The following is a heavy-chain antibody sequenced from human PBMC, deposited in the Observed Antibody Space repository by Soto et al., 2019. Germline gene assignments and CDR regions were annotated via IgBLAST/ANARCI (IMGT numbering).Heavy chain of an antibody. CDR2: IYWDDDK. D-gene: IGHD6-19*01. Sequence: ESGPTLVNPTQTLTLTCTFSGFSLSSTRVAVGWIRQPPGKALEWLALIYWDDDKRYSPFLKSRLTITKDTSKNQVVLTMTNMDPVDTTTYYCAHSVVAGLGYYFDYWGQGTLVTVSS. J-gene: IGHJ4*02. V-gene: IGHV2-5*02. CDR3: AHSVVAGLGYYFDY. CDR1: GFSLSSTRVA.